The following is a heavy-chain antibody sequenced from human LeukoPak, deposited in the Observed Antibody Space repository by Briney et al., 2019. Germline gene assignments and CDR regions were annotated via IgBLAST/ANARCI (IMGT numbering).Heavy chain of an antibody. V-gene: IGHV5-51*01. D-gene: IGHD6-6*01. CDR2: IYPVDSDT. CDR3: ARRGGTARWLNDAFDI. J-gene: IGHJ3*02. CDR1: GYRFTSYW. Sequence: GESLKISCKSSGYRFTSYWIGWVRQMPGKGLEWMGIIYPVDSDTRYSPSFQGQVIISADKSISTAYLQWSSLKASDTAMYYCARRGGTARWLNDAFDIWGQGTVVTVSS.